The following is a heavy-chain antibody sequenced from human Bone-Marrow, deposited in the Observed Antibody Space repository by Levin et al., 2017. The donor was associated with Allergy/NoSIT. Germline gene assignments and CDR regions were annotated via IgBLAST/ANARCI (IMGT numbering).Heavy chain of an antibody. CDR2: IWYDGSNK. Sequence: GALRLSCAASGFTFSSYGMHWVRQAPGKGLEWVAVIWYDGSNKYYADSVKGRFTISRDNSKNTLYLQMNSLRAEDTAVYYCARAEYCGGDCYPSPFDYWGQGTLVTVSS. V-gene: IGHV3-33*01. CDR3: ARAEYCGGDCYPSPFDY. D-gene: IGHD2-21*02. J-gene: IGHJ4*02. CDR1: GFTFSSYG.